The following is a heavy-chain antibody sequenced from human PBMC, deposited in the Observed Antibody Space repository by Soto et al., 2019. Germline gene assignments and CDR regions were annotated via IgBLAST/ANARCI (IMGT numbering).Heavy chain of an antibody. CDR2: ISDSGGST. Sequence: AGSLRLSCAASGFTFSSYAMSWVRQAPGKGLEWVSAISDSGGSTYYADSVKGRFTISRDKSKNTLYLQMNSLRAEDTAVYYCAKSSSNYFYYYYMDVWGKGTTVTVSS. CDR3: AKSSSNYFYYYYMDV. V-gene: IGHV3-23*01. CDR1: GFTFSSYA. D-gene: IGHD3-16*02. J-gene: IGHJ6*03.